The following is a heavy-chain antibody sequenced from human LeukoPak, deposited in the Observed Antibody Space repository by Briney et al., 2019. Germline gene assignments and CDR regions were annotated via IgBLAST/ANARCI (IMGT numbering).Heavy chain of an antibody. V-gene: IGHV3-23*01. CDR3: AKAPVTTCRGAYCYPFDY. Sequence: GGSLRLSCAASGFTFSSYSMNWVRQAPGKGLEWVSAISDSGNTYHADSVKGRFTISRDSSKNTLFLQMNRLRPEDAAVYYCAKAPVTTCRGAYCYPFDYWGQGTLVTVSS. D-gene: IGHD2-21*01. CDR2: ISDSGNT. J-gene: IGHJ4*02. CDR1: GFTFSSYS.